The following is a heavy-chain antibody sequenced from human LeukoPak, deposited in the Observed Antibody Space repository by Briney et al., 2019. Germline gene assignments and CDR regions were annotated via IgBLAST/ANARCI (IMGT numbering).Heavy chain of an antibody. CDR2: IYYSGST. D-gene: IGHD2/OR15-2a*01. J-gene: IGHJ4*02. V-gene: IGHV4-39*07. CDR3: ARGRMSLRYFDY. CDR1: GGSISSSSDY. Sequence: PSETLSLTCTVSGGSISSSSDYWGWIRQPPGKGLEWIGSIYYSGSTYYNPSLKSRVTIPVDTSKNQFSLKLSSVTAADTAVYYCARGRMSLRYFDYWGQGTLVTVSS.